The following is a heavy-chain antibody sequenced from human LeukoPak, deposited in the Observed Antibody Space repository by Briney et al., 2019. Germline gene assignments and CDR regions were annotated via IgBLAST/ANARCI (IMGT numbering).Heavy chain of an antibody. CDR2: IKQDGSEK. D-gene: IGHD6-13*01. J-gene: IGHJ4*02. V-gene: IGHV3-7*01. CDR1: GFSFSGYW. Sequence: PGGSLRLSCAVSGFSFSGYWMTWVRQAPGKGLEWVANIKQDGSEKNYVDSVKGGFTITRDNAENSLFLQMNSLRVEDTAVYYCAREWQGGIAAAGTRIEGDYWGQGTLVAVSS. CDR3: AREWQGGIAAAGTRIEGDY.